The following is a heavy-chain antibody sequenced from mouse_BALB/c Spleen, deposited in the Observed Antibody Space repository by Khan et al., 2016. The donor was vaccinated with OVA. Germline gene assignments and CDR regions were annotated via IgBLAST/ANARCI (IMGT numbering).Heavy chain of an antibody. CDR1: GFSLTSYG. CDR2: IWGDGST. CDR3: AKELPFAMDY. J-gene: IGHJ4*01. Sequence: VQLQESGPGLVAPSQSLSITCTVSGFSLTSYGVSWVRQPPGKGLEWLGVIWGDGSTNYHSVLRSRLSIRKDNSKSQVFLKLNSLQSDDTATYXCAKELPFAMDYWGQGTSVTVSS. D-gene: IGHD1-1*01. V-gene: IGHV2-3*01.